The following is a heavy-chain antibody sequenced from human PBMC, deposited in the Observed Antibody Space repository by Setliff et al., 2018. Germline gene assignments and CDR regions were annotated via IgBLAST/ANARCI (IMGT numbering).Heavy chain of an antibody. CDR1: GGSISTSSY. CDR3: ASRRTGPGGWFDY. J-gene: IGHJ5*01. D-gene: IGHD1-26*01. CDR2: IYYSGTT. V-gene: IGHV4-39*01. Sequence: SETLSLTCTVSGGSISTSSYWGWIRQPPGKGLEWIGTIYYSGTTHYSPSLKSRVTISVDTSKNQFSLKLTSVTAADTAIYYCASRRTGPGGWFDYWGQGTLGTVS.